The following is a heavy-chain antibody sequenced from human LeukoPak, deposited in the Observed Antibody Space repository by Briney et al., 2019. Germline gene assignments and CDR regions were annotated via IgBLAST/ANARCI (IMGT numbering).Heavy chain of an antibody. D-gene: IGHD3-22*01. J-gene: IGHJ3*02. CDR3: ARQNRGFLGAFEI. Sequence: SETLSLTCAVYGGSFSGYYWSWIRQTPGKGLEWIGYIYYTGSTNYSPSLKSRVTISIDTSSNQFSLRLSSVTAADTAMYYCARQNRGFLGAFEIWGQGAVVTVSS. V-gene: IGHV4-59*01. CDR1: GGSFSGYY. CDR2: IYYTGST.